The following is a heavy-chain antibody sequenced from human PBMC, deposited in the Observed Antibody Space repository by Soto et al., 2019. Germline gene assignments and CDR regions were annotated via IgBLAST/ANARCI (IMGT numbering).Heavy chain of an antibody. CDR3: ARQEYGDYVFLDY. J-gene: IGHJ4*02. CDR2: IYYTGST. Sequence: QVQLQESGPGLVKPSQTLSLTCTVSGVSISNDVYYWTWIRQYPGKGLERVGYIYYTGSTYYNPSLTSRVMMSVDTSKNQFSLKLSSVTAADTAVYYCARQEYGDYVFLDYWGQGTLVTVSS. D-gene: IGHD4-17*01. CDR1: GVSISNDVYY. V-gene: IGHV4-31*03.